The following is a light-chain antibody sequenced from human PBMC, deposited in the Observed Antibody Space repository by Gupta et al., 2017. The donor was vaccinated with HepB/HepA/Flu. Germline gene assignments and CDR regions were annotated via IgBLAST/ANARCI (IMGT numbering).Light chain of an antibody. J-gene: IGKJ3*01. CDR3: QQLNSFPFT. CDR1: QGISSY. Sequence: DIQLTQSPSFLSESVGDRVTITCRASQGISSYLAWYQQKPGKAPKLLIYAASTWKSAVPSRFSGSGSGTEFTLTISSLQPEDFATYYCQQLNSFPFTFGRGTKVDIK. CDR2: AAS. V-gene: IGKV1-9*01.